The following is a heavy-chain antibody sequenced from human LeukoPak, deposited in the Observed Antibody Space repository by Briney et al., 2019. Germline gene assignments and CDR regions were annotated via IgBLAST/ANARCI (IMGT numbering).Heavy chain of an antibody. Sequence: GESLKISCKGSGYNFTSYWIGWVRQMPGKGLEWMGIIYPGDSDTRYSPSFQGQVTISADKSISTAYLQWSSLKASDTAMYYCARQWGYCSGGSCYGPPDYWGQGTLVTVSS. D-gene: IGHD2-15*01. CDR3: ARQWGYCSGGSCYGPPDY. J-gene: IGHJ4*02. CDR2: IYPGDSDT. V-gene: IGHV5-51*01. CDR1: GYNFTSYW.